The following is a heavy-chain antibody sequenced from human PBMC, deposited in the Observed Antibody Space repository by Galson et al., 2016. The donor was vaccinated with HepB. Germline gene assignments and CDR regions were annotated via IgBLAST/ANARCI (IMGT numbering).Heavy chain of an antibody. CDR3: AGRNIAVIDS. CDR1: GGSISSSSYY. J-gene: IGHJ4*02. CDR2: IYYSGST. D-gene: IGHD6-19*01. Sequence: LSLTCTVSGGSISSSSYYWGWIRQPPGKGLEWIGSIYYSGSTYYNPSLKSRVTISLDTSKNQFSLKLSSVTAADTAVYYCAGRNIAVIDSWGQGTLVTVSS. V-gene: IGHV4-39*01.